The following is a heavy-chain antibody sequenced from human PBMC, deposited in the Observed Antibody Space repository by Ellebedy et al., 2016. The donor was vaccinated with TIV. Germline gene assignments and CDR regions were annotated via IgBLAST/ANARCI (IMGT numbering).Heavy chain of an antibody. Sequence: GESLKISCAASGFTFNDYYMSWIRQAPGKGLEWVSYISSSGSTTYYADSVKGRFTISRDNAKNSLYLQMTSLRAEDTAVYYCARGPGLIVVEYAFDIWGQGTMVTVSS. J-gene: IGHJ3*02. D-gene: IGHD3-22*01. CDR2: ISSSGSTT. CDR3: ARGPGLIVVEYAFDI. V-gene: IGHV3-11*01. CDR1: GFTFNDYY.